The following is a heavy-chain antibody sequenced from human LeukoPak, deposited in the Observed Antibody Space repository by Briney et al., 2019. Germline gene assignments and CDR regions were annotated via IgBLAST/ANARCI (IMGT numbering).Heavy chain of an antibody. Sequence: PGGSLRLSCAASGFTFSSYNMSWVRQAPGKGLEWVSTISTSSSYIYYADSVKGRFTISRDNGKNSQYLQMSSLRAEDTAVYYCARSKVAGTSDYWGQGTLVAVSS. D-gene: IGHD6-19*01. CDR1: GFTFSSYN. J-gene: IGHJ4*02. V-gene: IGHV3-21*01. CDR2: ISTSSSYI. CDR3: ARSKVAGTSDY.